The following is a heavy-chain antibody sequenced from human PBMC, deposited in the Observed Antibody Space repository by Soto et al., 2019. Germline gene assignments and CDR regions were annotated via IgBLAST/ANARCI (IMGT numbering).Heavy chain of an antibody. CDR1: GFTFSSYS. Sequence: EVQLVESGGGLVQPGGSLRLSCAASGFTFSSYSMNWVRQAPGKGLEWVSYISSSSSTIYYADSVKGRFTISRDNAKNSLYLQMNSLRAEDTAVYYCARDRGIGGVIGIGRRNDSWGQGTLVTVSS. V-gene: IGHV3-48*01. J-gene: IGHJ4*02. CDR2: ISSSSSTI. CDR3: ARDRGIGGVIGIGRRNDS. D-gene: IGHD3-16*02.